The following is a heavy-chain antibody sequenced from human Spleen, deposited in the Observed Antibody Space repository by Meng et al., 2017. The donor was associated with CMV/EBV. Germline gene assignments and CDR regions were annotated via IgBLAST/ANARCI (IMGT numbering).Heavy chain of an antibody. CDR3: TRLWSGDTQGR. D-gene: IGHD3-3*01. Sequence: GGSLRLSCAASGFTFSGSTMHWVRQASGKGLEWVGRIRSKGYNYATSYAASVKGRFNISRDDSKYTAYLHLNSLKSEDTAVYYCTRLWSGDTQGRWGQGTLVTVSS. J-gene: IGHJ4*02. CDR2: IRSKGYNYAT. V-gene: IGHV3-73*01. CDR1: GFTFSGST.